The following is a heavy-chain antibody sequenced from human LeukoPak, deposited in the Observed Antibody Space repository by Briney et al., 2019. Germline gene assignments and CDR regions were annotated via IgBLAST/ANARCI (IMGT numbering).Heavy chain of an antibody. CDR1: GGSLSSYY. CDR2: IYTTGST. D-gene: IGHD1-26*01. CDR3: ARHRGSYRFDS. V-gene: IGHV4-4*09. J-gene: IGHJ4*02. Sequence: PSETLSVTCTVTGGSLSSYYWSWIRQPPGKGLEWIGYIYTTGSTNYNPSLKSRVTISVDTSKNQFSLNLSSVTAADTAVYYCARHRGSYRFDSWGQGTLVTVSS.